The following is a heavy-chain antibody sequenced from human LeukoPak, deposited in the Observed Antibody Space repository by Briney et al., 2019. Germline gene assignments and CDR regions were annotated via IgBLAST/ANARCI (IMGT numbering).Heavy chain of an antibody. D-gene: IGHD2-15*01. V-gene: IGHV3-15*01. CDR2: IKSKTDGGTT. Sequence: GGSLRLSCAASGFTFSNAWMSWVRQAPGKGLEWVGRIKSKTDGGTTDYAAPVKGRSTVSRDDSKNTLYLQMNSLKTEDTAVYYCTTDVLGYCSGGSCYYFDYWGQGTLVTVSS. CDR3: TTDVLGYCSGGSCYYFDY. CDR1: GFTFSNAW. J-gene: IGHJ4*02.